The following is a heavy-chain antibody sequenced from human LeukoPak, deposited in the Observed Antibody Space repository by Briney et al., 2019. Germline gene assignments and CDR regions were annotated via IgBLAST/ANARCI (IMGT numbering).Heavy chain of an antibody. CDR2: ISWNSGSI. D-gene: IGHD6-13*01. CDR1: GFTFDDYA. V-gene: IGHV3-9*01. CDR3: AKDGSSSWYYFDY. J-gene: IGHJ4*02. Sequence: PGRSLRLSCAASGFTFDDYAMHWVRQAPGKGLEWVSGISWNSGSIGYADSVKGRFTISRDNAKNSLYLQMNSLRAEDTALYYCAKDGSSSWYYFDYWGQGTLVTVSS.